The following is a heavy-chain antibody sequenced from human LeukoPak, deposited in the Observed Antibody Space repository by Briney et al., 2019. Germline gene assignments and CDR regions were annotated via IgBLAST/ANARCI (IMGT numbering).Heavy chain of an antibody. Sequence: GGSLRLSCASSGFTFYEYSMHWGRQGPGKGVEWVAIISWDISKRFYAESLMRRFTIPRDNSKISVYLQMNSLRIEDSGIYYCVKDRGALGGFDYWGQGTLVPVSS. D-gene: IGHD3-16*01. V-gene: IGHV3-43*01. J-gene: IGHJ4*02. CDR1: GFTFYEYS. CDR3: VKDRGALGGFDY. CDR2: ISWDISKR.